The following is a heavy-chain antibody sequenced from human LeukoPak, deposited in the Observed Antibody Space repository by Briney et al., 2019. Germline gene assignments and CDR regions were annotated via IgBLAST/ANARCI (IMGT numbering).Heavy chain of an antibody. CDR3: AKVKWFGELLSHFDY. D-gene: IGHD3-10*01. CDR1: GFTFSSYA. Sequence: GGSLRLSCAASGFTFSSYAMSWVRQAPGKGLEWVSAISGSGGSTYYADSVKGRFTISRDNSKTTLYLQMNSLRAEDTAVYYCAKVKWFGELLSHFDYWGQGTLVTVSS. CDR2: ISGSGGST. J-gene: IGHJ4*02. V-gene: IGHV3-23*01.